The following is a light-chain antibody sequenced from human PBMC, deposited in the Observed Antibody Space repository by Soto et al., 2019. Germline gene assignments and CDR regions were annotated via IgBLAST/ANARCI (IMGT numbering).Light chain of an antibody. J-gene: IGKJ5*01. CDR2: AAS. Sequence: DIQMTQSPSSLSASVGGRVTITCRASQGISHDLAWYQQKPGKVPKLLIYAASTLQSGVPSRFSGSGSGTDFTLTISGLHPEDVATYYCQKYNTAPLTFGQGTRLEI. V-gene: IGKV1-27*01. CDR3: QKYNTAPLT. CDR1: QGISHD.